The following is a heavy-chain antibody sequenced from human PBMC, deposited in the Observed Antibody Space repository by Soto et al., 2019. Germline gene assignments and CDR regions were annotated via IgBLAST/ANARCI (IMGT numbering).Heavy chain of an antibody. CDR1: GGSISSYY. Sequence: QVQLQESGPGLVKPSETLSLTCTVSGGSISSYYWSWIRQPPGKGLEWIGYIYYSGSTKYNPSLKSRVNISVDRSKNQFPLQLSSVTAADTAGYYCSRGGYGSSWYWFDPWGQGTLVSVSS. CDR3: SRGGYGSSWYWFDP. D-gene: IGHD6-13*01. CDR2: IYYSGST. J-gene: IGHJ5*02. V-gene: IGHV4-59*08.